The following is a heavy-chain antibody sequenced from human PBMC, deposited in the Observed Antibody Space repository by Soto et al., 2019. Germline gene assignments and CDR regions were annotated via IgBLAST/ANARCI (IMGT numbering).Heavy chain of an antibody. CDR3: ARDGGCRDGYTVGCNWFDP. CDR2: IWYAGLNK. J-gene: IGHJ5*02. D-gene: IGHD5-12*01. V-gene: IGHV3-33*01. Sequence: QVQLVESGGVVVKPGRSLRLSCAASGFTFSSFGMHWVRQAPGQGLEGVAVIWYAGLNKYYADSVKGRFTISRDNSKNALYLQMNSLRAEDTAVYYCARDGGCRDGYTVGCNWFDPWGQGTLVTVSS. CDR1: GFTFSSFG.